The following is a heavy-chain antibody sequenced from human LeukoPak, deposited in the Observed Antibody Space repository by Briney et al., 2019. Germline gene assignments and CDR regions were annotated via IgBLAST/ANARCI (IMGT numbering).Heavy chain of an antibody. CDR3: ARYNTSAYFDS. CDR2: TYYRSKWYN. V-gene: IGHV6-1*01. CDR1: GDSVSSNSDA. J-gene: IGHJ4*02. D-gene: IGHD1-14*01. Sequence: SQTLSLTCAISGDSVSSNSDAWNWIRQSPSRGLEWLGRTYYRSKWYNEATASVKSRITINPDTSKNQFSLQLNSVTPEDTAVYYCARYNTSAYFDSWGQGTLVTVSS.